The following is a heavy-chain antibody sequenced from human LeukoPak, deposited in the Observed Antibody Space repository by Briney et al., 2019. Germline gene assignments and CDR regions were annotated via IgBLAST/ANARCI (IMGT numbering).Heavy chain of an antibody. D-gene: IGHD2-2*01. CDR1: GGSISSSSYY. J-gene: IGHJ5*02. CDR3: AREHCSSTSCYRRYNWFDP. Sequence: SETLSLTCTVSGGSISSSSYYWGWIRQPPGKGLEWIGSIYYTGSTYYNPSLKSRVTISVDTSKNQFSLKLSSVTAADTAVYYCAREHCSSTSCYRRYNWFDPWGQGTLVTVSS. V-gene: IGHV4-39*02. CDR2: IYYTGST.